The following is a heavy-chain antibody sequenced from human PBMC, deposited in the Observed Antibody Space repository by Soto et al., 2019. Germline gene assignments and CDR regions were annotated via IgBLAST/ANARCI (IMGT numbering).Heavy chain of an antibody. Sequence: GESLKISCKGRGYTFGNYLICWVRQRHVKGLEWMGMIFPGDSDTKNSPSLQGQITMSVDKSDSSAYLQWRSLKASDTAMYYCAAGSSPGTATLDIWARETRANV. CDR2: IFPGDSDT. CDR3: AAGSSPGTATLDIWARETRANV. CDR1: GYTFGNYL. J-gene: IGHJ3*01. V-gene: IGHV5-51*01. D-gene: IGHD2-15*01.